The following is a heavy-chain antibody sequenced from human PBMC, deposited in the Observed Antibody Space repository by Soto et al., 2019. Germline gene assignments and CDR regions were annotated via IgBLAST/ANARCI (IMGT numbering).Heavy chain of an antibody. J-gene: IGHJ4*02. CDR3: ARELPSVGATSIDY. CDR2: ISAYNGNT. Sequence: ASVMFSSRASGYTFTSSGISLVRQAPGQGLEWMGWISAYNGNTNYAQKLQGRVTMTTDTSTSTAYMGLRSLRSDDTAVYYCARELPSVGATSIDYWGQGTLVTVSS. CDR1: GYTFTSSG. V-gene: IGHV1-18*01. D-gene: IGHD1-26*01.